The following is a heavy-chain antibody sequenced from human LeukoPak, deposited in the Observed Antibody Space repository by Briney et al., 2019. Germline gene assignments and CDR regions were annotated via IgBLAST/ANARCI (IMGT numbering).Heavy chain of an antibody. CDR3: ARAPLYSGGSGWSIYYFYAMDV. J-gene: IGHJ6*02. D-gene: IGHD6-19*01. V-gene: IGHV4-59*01. Sequence: PSETLSLTCTVSGGSISSSYWSWVRQPPGKGLEWIGDIDNSGSTNYNPSLKSRVTISLDTPKSQFSLKLSSVTAADTAVYYCARAPLYSGGSGWSIYYFYAMDVWGQGTTVTVSS. CDR1: GGSISSSY. CDR2: IDNSGST.